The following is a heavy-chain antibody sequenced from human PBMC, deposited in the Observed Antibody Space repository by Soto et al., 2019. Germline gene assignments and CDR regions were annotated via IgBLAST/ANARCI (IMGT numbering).Heavy chain of an antibody. CDR2: IYYSGST. D-gene: IGHD2-21*02. CDR3: ARQGRLTLYCGGDCNDAFDI. J-gene: IGHJ3*02. CDR1: GGSISSYY. V-gene: IGHV4-59*08. Sequence: SETLSLTCTVSGGSISSYYWGWIRQPPGKGLEWIGYIYYSGSTNYNPSLKSRVTISVDTSKNQFSLKLSSVTAADTAVYYCARQGRLTLYCGGDCNDAFDIWGQGTMVTVSS.